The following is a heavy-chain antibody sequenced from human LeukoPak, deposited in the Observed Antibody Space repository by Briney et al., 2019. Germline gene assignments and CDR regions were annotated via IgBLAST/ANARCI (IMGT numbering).Heavy chain of an antibody. J-gene: IGHJ4*02. V-gene: IGHV3-23*01. CDR3: AKKASDTSGSLVDY. CDR1: GFTFSSYA. D-gene: IGHD3-22*01. CDR2: IGGSGGGT. Sequence: GGSLRLPCAASGFTFSSYAMSWVRQAPGKGLEWVSAIGGSGGGTYYADSVKGRFTISRDNSKNTLYLQMNSLRAEDTAVYYCAKKASDTSGSLVDYWGQGTLVTVSS.